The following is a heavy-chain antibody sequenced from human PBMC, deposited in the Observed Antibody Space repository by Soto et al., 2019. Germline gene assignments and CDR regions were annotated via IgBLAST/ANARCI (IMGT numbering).Heavy chain of an antibody. D-gene: IGHD3-10*01. J-gene: IGHJ5*02. CDR1: GGSISSYY. Sequence: SSETLSLTCTVSGGSISSYYWSWIRQPPGKGLEWIGYIYYSGSTNYNPSLKSRVTISVDTSKNQFSLKLSSVTAADTAVYYCARRYGSGSYTNWFDPWGQGSLVNVSS. V-gene: IGHV4-59*08. CDR2: IYYSGST. CDR3: ARRYGSGSYTNWFDP.